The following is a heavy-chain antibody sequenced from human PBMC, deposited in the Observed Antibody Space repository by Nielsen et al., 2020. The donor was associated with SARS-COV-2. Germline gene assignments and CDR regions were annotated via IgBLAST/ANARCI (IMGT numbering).Heavy chain of an antibody. CDR1: GYTFTSYG. J-gene: IGHJ3*02. CDR2: ISAYNGNT. V-gene: IGHV1-18*01. CDR3: ARPQEDSSGYYSPDAFDI. Sequence: ASVKVSCKASGYTFTSYGISWVRQAPGQGLEWMGWISAYNGNTNYAQKLQGRVTMTTDTSTSTAYIELRSLRSDDTAVYYCARPQEDSSGYYSPDAFDIWGQGTMVTVSS. D-gene: IGHD3-22*01.